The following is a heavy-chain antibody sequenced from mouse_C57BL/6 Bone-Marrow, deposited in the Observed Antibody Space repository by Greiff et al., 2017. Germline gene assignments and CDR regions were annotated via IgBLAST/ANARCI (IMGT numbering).Heavy chain of an antibody. CDR2: IYPGSGST. J-gene: IGHJ2*01. CDR1: GYTFTSYW. Sequence: QVQLQQPGAELVKPGASVKMSCKASGYTFTSYWITWVKQRPGQGLEWIGDIYPGSGSTNYNEKFKSKATLTVDTSSSTAYMQLSSLTSEDSAVYYCARRYYGSSRHFDYWVQGTTLTVSS. V-gene: IGHV1-55*01. D-gene: IGHD1-1*01. CDR3: ARRYYGSSRHFDY.